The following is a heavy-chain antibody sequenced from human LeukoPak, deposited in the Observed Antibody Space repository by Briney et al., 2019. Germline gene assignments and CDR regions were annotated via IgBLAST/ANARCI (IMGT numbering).Heavy chain of an antibody. V-gene: IGHV3-74*01. CDR2: INSDGSST. J-gene: IGHJ4*02. Sequence: PGGSLRLSCAASGFTFSNYWMHWVRQAPGKGLVWVSRINSDGSSTRYADSVKGRFTISRDNAKNTPYLQMNSLRAEDTAVYYCARTYDSGCPGALWGQGTLITVSS. CDR1: GFTFSNYW. CDR3: ARTYDSGCPGAL. D-gene: IGHD6-19*01.